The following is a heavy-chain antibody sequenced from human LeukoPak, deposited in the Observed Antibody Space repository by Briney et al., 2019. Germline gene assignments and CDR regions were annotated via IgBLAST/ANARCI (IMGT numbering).Heavy chain of an antibody. J-gene: IGHJ6*03. V-gene: IGHV4-59*01. D-gene: IGHD3-16*01. CDR2: IYYSGST. CDR3: ARETSQKGAHYMDV. Sequence: PSETLSLTCAVSGGSISSYYWSWIRQPPGKGLEWIGYIYYSGSTNYKSSLKSRVTISVDTSKKQFSLKLSSVTAADTAVYYCARETSQKGAHYMDVWGKGTTVTISS. CDR1: GGSISSYY.